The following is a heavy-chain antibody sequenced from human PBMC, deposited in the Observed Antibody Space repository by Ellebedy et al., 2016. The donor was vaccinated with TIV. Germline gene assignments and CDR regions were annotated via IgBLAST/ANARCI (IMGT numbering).Heavy chain of an antibody. CDR1: GFTLHDYA. J-gene: IGHJ3*02. CDR2: IRNDYGST. D-gene: IGHD3-16*01. Sequence: GESLKISXATSGFTLHDYAMHWVRQAPGKGLEWVSTIRNDYGSTYYADSVKGRFTISRDTSQTTLYLQMNRLRAEDTAVYYCAKGASLWVTDALDIWGRGTMVTVSS. V-gene: IGHV3-23*01. CDR3: AKGASLWVTDALDI.